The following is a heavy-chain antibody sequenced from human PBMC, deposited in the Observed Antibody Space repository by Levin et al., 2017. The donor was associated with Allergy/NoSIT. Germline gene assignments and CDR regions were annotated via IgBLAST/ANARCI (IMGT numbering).Heavy chain of an antibody. D-gene: IGHD4-17*01. V-gene: IGHV3-7*04. CDR1: GFTFTNYW. J-gene: IGHJ4*02. Sequence: SCAASGFTFTNYWMTWVRQAPGKGLEWVANIDQGGSGKYYVDSVKGRFTISRDNDMNSLYLQMNSPRAEDTAVYFCARTGDDYWGQGTLVTVSS. CDR2: IDQGGSGK. CDR3: ARTGDDY.